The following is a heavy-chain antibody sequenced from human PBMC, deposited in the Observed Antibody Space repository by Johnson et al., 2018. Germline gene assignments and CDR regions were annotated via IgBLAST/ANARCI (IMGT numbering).Heavy chain of an antibody. CDR1: GFTFSSYG. V-gene: IGHV3-30*18. CDR2: ISYDGSNK. Sequence: QVQLVQSGGGVVQPGRSLRLSCAASGFTFSSYGMHWVRQAPGKGLEWVAVISYDGSNKYYADSVKGRFTISRDNSKNTLYLQMNSLRAEDRAVDYCAKDEGGGGALDIWGQGTMGTVSS. D-gene: IGHD3-16*01. CDR3: AKDEGGGGALDI. J-gene: IGHJ3*02.